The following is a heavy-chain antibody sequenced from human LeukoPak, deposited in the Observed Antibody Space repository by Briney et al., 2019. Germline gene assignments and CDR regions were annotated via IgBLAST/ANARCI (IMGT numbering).Heavy chain of an antibody. CDR2: IYTSGST. D-gene: IGHD6-19*01. J-gene: IGHJ5*02. CDR3: ARDISSGLNWFDP. Sequence: PSETLSLACTVSGGSFSSHYWCWIRQPPGKGLEWIGRIYTSGSTNYNPSLKSRVTMSVDTSKNQFSLKLSSVTAADTAVYYCARDISSGLNWFDPWGQGTLVTVSS. CDR1: GGSFSSHY. V-gene: IGHV4-4*07.